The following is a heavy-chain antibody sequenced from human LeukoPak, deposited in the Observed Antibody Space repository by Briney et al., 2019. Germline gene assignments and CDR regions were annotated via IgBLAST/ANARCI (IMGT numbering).Heavy chain of an antibody. CDR3: ARGWGFSSGWYYFDF. D-gene: IGHD6-19*01. CDR2: ISGNGGST. J-gene: IGHJ4*01. CDR1: GFTFSNYG. V-gene: IGHV3-64*02. Sequence: HAGGSLRLSCAASGFTFSNYGMHWVRQAPGKGLEYVSAISGNGGSTYYADSVKGRFTTSRDNSKNTMYLQMGSLRPEDMAVYYCARGWGFSSGWYYFDFWGQGTLVTVSS.